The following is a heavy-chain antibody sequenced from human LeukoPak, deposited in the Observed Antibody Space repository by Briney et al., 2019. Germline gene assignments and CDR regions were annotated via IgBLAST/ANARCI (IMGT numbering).Heavy chain of an antibody. J-gene: IGHJ4*02. CDR1: GFSFTTYW. Sequence: GGSLRLSCAASGFSFTTYWMSWVHQAQGKGLEWVANINQDGTEKYYVESVKGRFTISRDNGKNSLYLQMNSLRAEDTAVYYCASRNSLFIWGQGTLVTVSS. CDR2: INQDGTEK. CDR3: ASRNSLFI. V-gene: IGHV3-7*01. D-gene: IGHD4-23*01.